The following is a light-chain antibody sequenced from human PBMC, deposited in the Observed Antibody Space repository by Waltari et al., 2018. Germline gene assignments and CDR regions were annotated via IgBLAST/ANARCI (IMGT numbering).Light chain of an antibody. V-gene: IGLV2-14*01. CDR2: DVS. CDR1: SSDVGGYNY. CDR3: SSYTSSSTVV. Sequence: QSALTQPASVSGSPGQSITISCTGTSSDVGGYNYVSWYQQHPGKAPKLMIYDVSKLPSGVSTRFSGSKSGNTASLTISVLQAEDEADYYCSSYTSSSTVVFGGGTKLTVL. J-gene: IGLJ2*01.